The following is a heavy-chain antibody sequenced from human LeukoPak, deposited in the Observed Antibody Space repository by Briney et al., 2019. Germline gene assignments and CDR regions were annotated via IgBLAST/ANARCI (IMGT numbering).Heavy chain of an antibody. CDR3: ARRLAIPAPQQYMDV. D-gene: IGHD5-18*01. J-gene: IGHJ6*03. CDR1: GYTFTSYD. Sequence: ASVKVSCKASGYTFTSYDINWVRQATGQGLEWMGWMNPNSGNTGYAQKFQGRVTMTTNTSTSTAYMELSSLRSEDTAVYYCARRLAIPAPQQYMDVWGKETTVTVSS. CDR2: MNPNSGNT. V-gene: IGHV1-8*02.